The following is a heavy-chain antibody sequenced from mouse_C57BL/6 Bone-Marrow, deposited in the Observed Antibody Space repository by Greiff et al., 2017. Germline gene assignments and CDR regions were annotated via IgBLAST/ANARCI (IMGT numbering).Heavy chain of an antibody. CDR2: IYPGGGYT. J-gene: IGHJ1*03. CDR3: AREEGDDSWYFDV. CDR1: GYTFTNYW. D-gene: IGHD2-4*01. V-gene: IGHV1-63*01. Sequence: QVHVKQSGAELVRPGTSVKMSCKASGYTFTNYWIGWAKQRPGHGLEWIGDIYPGGGYTNYNEKFKGKATLTADKSSSTAYMQCSSLTSEDSAIYYCAREEGDDSWYFDVWGTGTTVTVSS.